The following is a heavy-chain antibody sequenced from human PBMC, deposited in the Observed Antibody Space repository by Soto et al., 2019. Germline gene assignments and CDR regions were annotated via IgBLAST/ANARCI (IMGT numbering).Heavy chain of an antibody. D-gene: IGHD6-13*01. V-gene: IGHV7-4-1*01. CDR3: ARDLFVSIAAADNFYYYYYGMDV. Sequence: ASVKVSFKASGYTFTSYAMDWGRQAPGQGVEWMGWINTNTGNPTYAQGFTGRFVFSLDTSVSTAYLQICSLKAEDTAVYYCARDLFVSIAAADNFYYYYYGMDVWGQGTTVTVSS. CDR1: GYTFTSYA. CDR2: INTNTGNP. J-gene: IGHJ6*02.